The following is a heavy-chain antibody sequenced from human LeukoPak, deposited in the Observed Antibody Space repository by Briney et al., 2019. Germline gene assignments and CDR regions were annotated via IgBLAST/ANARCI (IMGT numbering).Heavy chain of an antibody. Sequence: SETLSLTCAVYGGSFSGYYRSWIRQPPGKGLEWIGEINHSGSTNYNPSLKSRVTISVDTSKNQFSLKLSSVTAADTAVYYCARGPYGSGSYHRDYWGQGTLVTVSS. J-gene: IGHJ4*02. D-gene: IGHD3-10*01. CDR1: GGSFSGYY. V-gene: IGHV4-34*01. CDR3: ARGPYGSGSYHRDY. CDR2: INHSGST.